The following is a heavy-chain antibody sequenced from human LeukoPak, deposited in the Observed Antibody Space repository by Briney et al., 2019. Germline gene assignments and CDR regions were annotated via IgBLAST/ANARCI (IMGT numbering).Heavy chain of an antibody. D-gene: IGHD3-22*01. CDR3: ASTYYYDSSGPGAFDI. V-gene: IGHV4-4*09. J-gene: IGHJ3*02. CDR2: IYTSGST. CDR1: GGSISSYY. Sequence: SETLSLTCTVSGGSISSYYWSWIRQPPGKGPEWIGYIYTSGSTNYNPSLKSRVTISVDTSKNQFSLKLSSVTAADTAVYYCASTYYYDSSGPGAFDIWGQGTMVTVSS.